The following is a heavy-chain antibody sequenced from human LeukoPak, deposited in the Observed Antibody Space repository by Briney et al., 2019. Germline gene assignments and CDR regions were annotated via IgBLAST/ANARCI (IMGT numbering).Heavy chain of an antibody. CDR3: ARGGTYGSGSDQHATLDY. CDR2: VHGSGSP. V-gene: IGHV4-4*07. CDR1: GGSISPYY. D-gene: IGHD3-10*01. J-gene: IGHJ4*02. Sequence: SETLSLTCTVSGGSISPYYWSWIRQSAGKGLEWIGRVHGSGSPNYNPSLKSRVIISVDKSKNQLSLKLLSVTAAATAVYYCARGGTYGSGSDQHATLDYWGQGTLVTVSS.